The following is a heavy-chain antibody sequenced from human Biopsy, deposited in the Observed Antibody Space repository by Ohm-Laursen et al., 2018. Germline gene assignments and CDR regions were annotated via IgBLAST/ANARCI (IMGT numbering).Heavy chain of an antibody. V-gene: IGHV3-73*01. CDR1: GFTFNNYG. J-gene: IGHJ4*02. CDR3: TLEGAGFDN. Sequence: SLRLSCAASGFTFNNYGMQWVRQASGKGLEWVGRIRSKAKSYATAYAASVTGRFTISRDDSKNTTYLQMNSLKTEDTAVYYCTLEGAGFDNWGQGTLVTVSS. CDR2: IRSKAKSYAT. D-gene: IGHD3-10*01.